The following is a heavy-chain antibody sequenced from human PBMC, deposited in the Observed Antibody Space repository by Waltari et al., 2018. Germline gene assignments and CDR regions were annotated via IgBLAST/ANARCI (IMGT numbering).Heavy chain of an antibody. CDR3: ARGPYGDYSYFDY. J-gene: IGHJ4*02. Sequence: QVQLQESGPGLVTPSGTLFITCAVAGGSISSSNWWSWVRQPPGKVLEWFWEIYHSGSTNYNPSLMSRVTISVDKSTNQFSLKLSSVTAADTAVYYCARGPYGDYSYFDYWGQGTLVTVSS. D-gene: IGHD4-17*01. CDR2: IYHSGST. V-gene: IGHV4-4*02. CDR1: GGSISSSNW.